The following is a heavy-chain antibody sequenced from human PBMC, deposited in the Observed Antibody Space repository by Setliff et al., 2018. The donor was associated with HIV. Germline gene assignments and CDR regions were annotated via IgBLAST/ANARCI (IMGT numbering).Heavy chain of an antibody. Sequence: PSETLSLTCTVSAASIRSHYWSWIRQSPGKGLEWIGNFYYTGRTDYNPSLKSRVTISLDKSNNQISLNLSCATAADTAVYYCARHTVFVRYFYHWGQGMLVTVSS. D-gene: IGHD2-2*02. J-gene: IGHJ4*02. CDR1: AASIRSHY. V-gene: IGHV4-59*11. CDR3: ARHTVFVRYFYH. CDR2: FYYTGRT.